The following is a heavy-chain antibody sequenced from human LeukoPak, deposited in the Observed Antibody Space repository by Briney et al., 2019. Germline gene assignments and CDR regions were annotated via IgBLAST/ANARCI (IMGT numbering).Heavy chain of an antibody. CDR1: GFTFSSYG. J-gene: IGHJ4*02. V-gene: IGHV3-30*02. CDR2: IRFDGSNE. Sequence: GGPLRLSCVASGFTFSSYGMHWVRQAPGKGLEWVALIRFDGSNEYYAESVKGRFTISRDNSKNTLYLQMNSLRGEDTAVYYCARANPIDYWGQGTLVTVSS. D-gene: IGHD1-14*01. CDR3: ARANPIDY.